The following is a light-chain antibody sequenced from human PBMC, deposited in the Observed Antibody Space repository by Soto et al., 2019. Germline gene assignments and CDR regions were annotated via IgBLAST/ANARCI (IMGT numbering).Light chain of an antibody. CDR3: GTWDTSPSAVYV. CDR2: ENN. Sequence: QSVLTQPPSVSAAPGQKVTVSCSGSTSNIGNNYVSWYQQFPGTAPKLLIYENNKRPSGIPDRFSGSKSGTSATLGIAGLQAGDEAEYYCGTWDTSPSAVYVFGSGTKLTVL. V-gene: IGLV1-51*02. J-gene: IGLJ1*01. CDR1: TSNIGNNY.